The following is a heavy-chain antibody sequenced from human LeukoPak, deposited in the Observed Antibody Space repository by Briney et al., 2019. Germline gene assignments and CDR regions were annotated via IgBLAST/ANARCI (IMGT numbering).Heavy chain of an antibody. CDR3: AKGERITMIVVVITPDALDI. J-gene: IGHJ3*02. D-gene: IGHD3-22*01. CDR1: GFTFSSYA. CDR2: ISGSGGST. Sequence: AGGSLRLSCAASGFTFSSYAMSWVRQAPGKELEWVSAISGSGGSTYYADSVKGRFTISRDNSKNTLYLQMNSLRAEDTAVYYCAKGERITMIVVVITPDALDIWGQGTMVTVSS. V-gene: IGHV3-23*01.